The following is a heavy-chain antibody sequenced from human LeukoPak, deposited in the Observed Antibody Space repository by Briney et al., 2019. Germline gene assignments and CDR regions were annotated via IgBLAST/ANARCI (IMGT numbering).Heavy chain of an antibody. J-gene: IGHJ4*02. CDR1: GFTFSNAW. CDR2: ISGSGGST. D-gene: IGHD3-3*01. CDR3: AREPDFWSGYHF. V-gene: IGHV3-23*01. Sequence: GGSLRLSCAASGFTFSNAWMSWVRQAPGKGLEWVSAISGSGGSTYYADSVKGRFTISRDNSKNTLYFQMNSLRTEDTAVYYCAREPDFWSGYHFWGQGTLVTVSS.